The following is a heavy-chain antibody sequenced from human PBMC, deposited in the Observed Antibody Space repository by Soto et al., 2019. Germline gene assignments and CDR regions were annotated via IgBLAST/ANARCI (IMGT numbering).Heavy chain of an antibody. Sequence: SETLSLTSALSRGSISTPTCCICVRPPPGKGLEWIGEIYHSGSTNYNPSLKSRVTISVDKSKNQFSLKLSSVTAADTAVYSCASTPRDGYTGYYFDYWGQGTLVTVS. V-gene: IGHV4-4*02. CDR1: RGSISTPTC. CDR2: IYHSGST. CDR3: ASTPRDGYTGYYFDY. D-gene: IGHD5-18*01. J-gene: IGHJ4*02.